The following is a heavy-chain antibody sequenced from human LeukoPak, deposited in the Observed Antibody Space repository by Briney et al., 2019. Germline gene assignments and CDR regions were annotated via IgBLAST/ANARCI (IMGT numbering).Heavy chain of an antibody. CDR1: GFPFSNYG. V-gene: IGHV3-33*01. J-gene: IGHJ4*02. Sequence: GGSLTLSCAASGFPFSNYGMHWVRQAPGKGLEWVAVIWYDGSNKYYADSVKGRFTISRDNSKNTLYLQMNSLRAEDTAVYYCARESVKSAAEVYFDYWGQGTLVTVSS. D-gene: IGHD6-13*01. CDR2: IWYDGSNK. CDR3: ARESVKSAAEVYFDY.